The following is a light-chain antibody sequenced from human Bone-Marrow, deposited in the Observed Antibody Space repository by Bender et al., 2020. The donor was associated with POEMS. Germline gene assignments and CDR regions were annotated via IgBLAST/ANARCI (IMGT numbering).Light chain of an antibody. J-gene: IGLJ1*01. CDR3: QAWDSRTGV. V-gene: IGLV3-1*01. CDR2: EDK. Sequence: WYQQRPGSAPTTVIYEDKQRPSGVPERFSGSNSGNTATLTISGTQAMDEADYYCQAWDSRTGVFGTGTKVSVL.